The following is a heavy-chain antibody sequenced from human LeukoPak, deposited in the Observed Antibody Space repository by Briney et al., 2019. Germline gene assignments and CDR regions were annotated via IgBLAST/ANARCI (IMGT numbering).Heavy chain of an antibody. J-gene: IGHJ4*02. CDR3: AKDLHIVVVTGSFDY. CDR1: GFTFSSYA. D-gene: IGHD2-21*02. V-gene: IGHV3-23*01. Sequence: GGSLRLSCAASGFTFSSYAMSWVRQAPGKGLEWVSAISGSGGSTYYADSVKGRFTISRDNSKNTPYLQMNSLRAEDTAVYYCAKDLHIVVVTGSFDYWGQGTLATVSS. CDR2: ISGSGGST.